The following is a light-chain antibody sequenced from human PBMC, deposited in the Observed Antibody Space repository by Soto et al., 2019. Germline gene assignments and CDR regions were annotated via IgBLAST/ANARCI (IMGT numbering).Light chain of an antibody. CDR2: DAS. J-gene: IGKJ4*01. CDR3: QQVNVYPST. CDR1: QSFSSYY. V-gene: IGKV3D-7*01. Sequence: EVVLTQSPGTLSLSPGDRVTLSCRASQSFSSYYLAWYQQKPGQAPRLLIYDASTLHSGVPSRFSGGGSGTDFTLTISSLQPEDFATYYCQQVNVYPSTFGGGTKVDIK.